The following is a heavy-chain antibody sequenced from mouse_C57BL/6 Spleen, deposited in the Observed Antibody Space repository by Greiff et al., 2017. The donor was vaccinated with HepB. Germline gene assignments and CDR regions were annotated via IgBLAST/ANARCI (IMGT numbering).Heavy chain of an antibody. V-gene: IGHV5-17*01. Sequence: EVQLVESGGGLVKPGGSLKLSCAASGFTFSDYGMHWVRQAPEKGLEWVAYISSGSSTIYYADTVKGRFTISRDNAKNTLFLQMTSLRSEDTAMYYGARPETAQATLAMDYWGQGTSVTVSS. J-gene: IGHJ4*01. CDR3: ARPETAQATLAMDY. D-gene: IGHD3-2*02. CDR2: ISSGSSTI. CDR1: GFTFSDYG.